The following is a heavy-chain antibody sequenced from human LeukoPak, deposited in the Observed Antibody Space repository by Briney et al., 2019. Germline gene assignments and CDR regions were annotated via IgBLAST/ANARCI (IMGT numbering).Heavy chain of an antibody. V-gene: IGHV3-23*01. CDR2: INGSGNTT. D-gene: IGHD6-6*01. CDR1: GFTFSSYA. J-gene: IGHJ4*02. Sequence: GGSLRLSCAASGFTFSSYAMSWVRQAPGKGLEWVSSINGSGNTTDYVDSVKGRFTVSRDNSKNTPYLQMNSLRAEDTAVYYCAKDRNSVGSSYNYWGQGTLVTVSS. CDR3: AKDRNSVGSSYNY.